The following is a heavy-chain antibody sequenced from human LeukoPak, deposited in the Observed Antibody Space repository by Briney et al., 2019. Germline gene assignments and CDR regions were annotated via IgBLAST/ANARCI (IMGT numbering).Heavy chain of an antibody. CDR1: GGSISSSSYY. D-gene: IGHD5-18*01. J-gene: IGHJ5*02. CDR2: IYYSGST. V-gene: IGHV4-39*07. CDR3: ASRGRPYSYGSP. Sequence: PSETLSLTCTVSGGSISSSSYYWGWIRQPPGKGLEWIGSIYYSGSTYYNPSLKSRVTISVDKSKNQFSLKLSSVTAADTAVYYCASRGRPYSYGSPWGQGTLVTVSS.